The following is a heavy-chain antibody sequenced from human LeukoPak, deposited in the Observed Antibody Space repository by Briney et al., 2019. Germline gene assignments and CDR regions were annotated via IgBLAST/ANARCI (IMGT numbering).Heavy chain of an antibody. J-gene: IGHJ4*02. CDR1: GFSFRNCA. V-gene: IGHV3-23*01. CDR2: ISDSGGTT. CDR3: AKRSGGLLRYFDY. D-gene: IGHD3-10*01. Sequence: PGGSLRLSCAASGFSFRNCAMTWVRQAPGRGLEWVSIISDSGGTTYYADSMKGRFTISRDNSKNTLYLQMNSLRAEDTAVYYCAKRSGGLLRYFDYWGQGTLVTVSS.